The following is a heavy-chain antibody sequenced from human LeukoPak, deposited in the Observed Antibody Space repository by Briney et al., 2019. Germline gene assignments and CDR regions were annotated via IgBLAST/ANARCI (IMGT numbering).Heavy chain of an antibody. CDR2: IWFDGDNK. CDR1: GFTFSSYD. D-gene: IGHD2/OR15-2a*01. V-gene: IGHV3-33*08. Sequence: QPGGSLRLSCAASGFTFSSYDMHWVRQVPGKGLEWVALIWFDGDNKYYADSVKGRFTISRDNSKNRLYLQMNSLTAEDTAVYYCTRAVGTTAYFPHWGQGTLVTVSS. J-gene: IGHJ4*02. CDR3: TRAVGTTAYFPH.